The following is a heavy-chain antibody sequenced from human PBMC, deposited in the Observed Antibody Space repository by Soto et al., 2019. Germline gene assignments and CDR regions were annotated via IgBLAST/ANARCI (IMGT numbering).Heavy chain of an antibody. V-gene: IGHV3-20*01. J-gene: IGHJ6*03. CDR3: ARVPYSFSDYYYYYYMDV. D-gene: IGHD4-4*01. CDR1: GFTFDDYG. CDR2: INWNGGST. Sequence: GGSLRLSCAASGFTFDDYGMSWVRQAPGKGLEWVSGINWNGGSTGYADSVKGRFTISRDNAKNSRYLQMNSLRAEVTALYHCARVPYSFSDYYYYYYMDVWGKGTTVTVSS.